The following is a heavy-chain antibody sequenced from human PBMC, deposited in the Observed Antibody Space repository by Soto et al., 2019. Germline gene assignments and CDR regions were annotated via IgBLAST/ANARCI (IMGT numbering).Heavy chain of an antibody. V-gene: IGHV3-23*01. D-gene: IGHD1-7*01. Sequence: GGSLRLSCAASGFTFSSYALSWVRQAPGKGLEWVSAISANGQGIYYADSVRGRFTISRDNSKNTIFLHMDSLRAEDTAVYYCAKDRNYPRDQFHYWGQGTLVTVSS. CDR2: ISANGQGI. CDR1: GFTFSSYA. J-gene: IGHJ4*02. CDR3: AKDRNYPRDQFHY.